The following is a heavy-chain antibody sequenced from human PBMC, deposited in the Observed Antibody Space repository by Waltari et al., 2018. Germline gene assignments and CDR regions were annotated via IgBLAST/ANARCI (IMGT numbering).Heavy chain of an antibody. Sequence: EVQLVESGGGLVKPGGSLRLSCAASGFTFSSYSMNWVRQAPGKGLEWVSSISSGSSYIYYAASVKGRFTILRDESESIAYLQMNSLKTEDTAVYYCLPRKFGLGAFDVWGQGTMVTVSS. V-gene: IGHV3-21*03. CDR3: LPRKFGLGAFDV. D-gene: IGHD3-3*01. CDR2: ISSGSSYI. CDR1: GFTFSSYS. J-gene: IGHJ3*01.